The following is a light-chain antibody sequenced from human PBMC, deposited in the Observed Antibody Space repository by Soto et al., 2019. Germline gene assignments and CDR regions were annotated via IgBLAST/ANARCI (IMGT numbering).Light chain of an antibody. J-gene: IGLJ1*01. Sequence: SALTVPPGVSGTPRKSVTISCTGTSSDVGYYNRVSWYQQPPGTAPKLLIYEVSNRPSGVPDRFSGSKSGNTASLTISGLQAEDEADYYCSLYTSSTFYVFGTGTKV. CDR2: EVS. V-gene: IGLV2-18*01. CDR3: SLYTSSTFYV. CDR1: SSDVGYYNR.